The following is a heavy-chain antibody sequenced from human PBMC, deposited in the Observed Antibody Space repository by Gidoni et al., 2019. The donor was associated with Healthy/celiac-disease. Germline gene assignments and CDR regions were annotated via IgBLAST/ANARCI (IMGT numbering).Heavy chain of an antibody. CDR3: ARRVAYYFDY. J-gene: IGHJ4*02. CDR2: IYYSGRT. CDR1: GGSISSSSYY. V-gene: IGHV4-39*01. Sequence: QLQLQDSGPGLVKPSETLSLTCTVSGGSISSSSYYWGWIRQPPGKGLEWIGRIYYSGRTYYNPSLKSRVTISVDTSKNQFSLKLSSVTAADTAVYYCARRVAYYFDYWGQGTLVTVSS. D-gene: IGHD2-15*01.